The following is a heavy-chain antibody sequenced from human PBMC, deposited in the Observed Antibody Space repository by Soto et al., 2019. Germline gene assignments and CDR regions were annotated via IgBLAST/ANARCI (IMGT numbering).Heavy chain of an antibody. V-gene: IGHV1-18*01. D-gene: IGHD1-1*01. CDR2: IGADNGDT. CDR1: GYTFSTYG. CDR3: ARDWKGAEGFEP. J-gene: IGHJ5*02. Sequence: QVQLVQSGAEVKKPGASVKVSCKASGYTFSTYGFSWVRQAPGQGLEWMGWIGADNGDTNYAQKFQGRVTMTTDTATTTAYMELRSLTSDDSAVYFCARDWKGAEGFEPWGQGTLVTVSS.